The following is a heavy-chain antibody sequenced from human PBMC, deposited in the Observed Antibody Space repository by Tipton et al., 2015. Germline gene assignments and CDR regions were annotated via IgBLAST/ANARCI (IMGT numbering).Heavy chain of an antibody. CDR3: ARAGYRSGYLDA. CDR2: SYYTGNT. Sequence: LRLSCTVSGGSITSGAYSWTWIRQHPGKGLEWIAYSYYTGNTYFNPSLKSRVSVSIDTSKNHLSLNLTSVTAADTAVYYCARAGYRSGYLDAWGQGTTLTVSS. CDR1: GGSITSGAYS. D-gene: IGHD3-22*01. V-gene: IGHV4-31*03. J-gene: IGHJ6*02.